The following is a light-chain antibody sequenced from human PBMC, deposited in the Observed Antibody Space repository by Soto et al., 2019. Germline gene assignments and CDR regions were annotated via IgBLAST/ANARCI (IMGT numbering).Light chain of an antibody. CDR3: QQLNSYPPS. CDR2: AAS. V-gene: IGKV1-9*01. CDR1: QGISSY. J-gene: IGKJ5*01. Sequence: DIQLTQSPSFLSASVGDRVTITCRASQGISSYLAWYQQKPGKAPKLLIYAASTLHSGVPSRFSGGRSGTEFTLTINSLQPEDFATYYCQQLNSYPPSFGQGTRLEIK.